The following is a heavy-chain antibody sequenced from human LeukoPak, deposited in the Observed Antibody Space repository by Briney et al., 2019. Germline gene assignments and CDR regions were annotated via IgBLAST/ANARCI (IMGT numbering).Heavy chain of an antibody. CDR2: IYSGGST. CDR3: ARDAPLDY. V-gene: IGHV3-53*01. Sequence: GGSLRLSCAASGFTVSSNYMSWVRQAPGKGLEWVSVIYSGGSTYYTDSVKDRFTISRDNSKNTLYLQMNSLRAEDTAVYYCARDAPLDYWGQGTLVTVSS. CDR1: GFTVSSNY. J-gene: IGHJ4*02.